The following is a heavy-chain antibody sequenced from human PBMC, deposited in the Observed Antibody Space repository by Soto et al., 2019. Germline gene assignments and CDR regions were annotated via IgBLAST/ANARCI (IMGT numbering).Heavy chain of an antibody. Sequence: GGSLRLSCAASGFTFKTYGMHWVRQVPGKGLEWVAVISDDGSNKYNIASVEGRFTISRDNSKNTLSLQMNSLRDEDTAVYYCARGGGYSYGTNDAFDIWGQGTMVTVSS. CDR3: ARGGGYSYGTNDAFDI. J-gene: IGHJ3*02. V-gene: IGHV3-30*03. CDR2: ISDDGSNK. CDR1: GFTFKTYG. D-gene: IGHD5-18*01.